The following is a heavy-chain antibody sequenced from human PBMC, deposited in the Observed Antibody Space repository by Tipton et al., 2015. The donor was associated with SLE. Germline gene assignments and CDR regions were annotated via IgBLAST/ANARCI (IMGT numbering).Heavy chain of an antibody. Sequence: SLRLSCAASGFTFDDYGMSWVRQAPGKGLEWVSGINWNGGSTGYADSVKGRFTISRDNSKNTLYLQMNSLRAEDTAVYYCARGGPSDSSGWYEMGDAFDIWGQGTMVTVSS. J-gene: IGHJ3*02. D-gene: IGHD6-19*01. V-gene: IGHV3-20*04. CDR1: GFTFDDYG. CDR2: INWNGGST. CDR3: ARGGPSDSSGWYEMGDAFDI.